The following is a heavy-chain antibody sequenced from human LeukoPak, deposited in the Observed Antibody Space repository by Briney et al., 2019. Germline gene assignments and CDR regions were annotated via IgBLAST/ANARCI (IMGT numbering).Heavy chain of an antibody. CDR2: ISAYNGNT. Sequence: ASVKASCKASGYTFTSYGISWVRQAPGQGLEWMGWISAYNGNTNYAQKLQGRVTMTTDTSTSIAYMELRSLRSDDTAVYYCARDRGDIAVAGYDAFDIWGQGTMVTVSS. D-gene: IGHD6-19*01. J-gene: IGHJ3*02. V-gene: IGHV1-18*01. CDR1: GYTFTSYG. CDR3: ARDRGDIAVAGYDAFDI.